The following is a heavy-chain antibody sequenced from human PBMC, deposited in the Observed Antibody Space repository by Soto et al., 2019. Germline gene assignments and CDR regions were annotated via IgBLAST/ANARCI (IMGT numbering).Heavy chain of an antibody. Sequence: GGSLRLSCAASGFTVSSNYMSWVRQAPGKGLEWVSVIYSGGSTYYADSVKGRFTISRDNSKNTLYLQMNSLRAEDTAVYYCARGPTELLWFGESPFEYWGQGTLVTVSS. CDR1: GFTVSSNY. D-gene: IGHD3-10*01. CDR2: IYSGGST. V-gene: IGHV3-66*01. CDR3: ARGPTELLWFGESPFEY. J-gene: IGHJ4*02.